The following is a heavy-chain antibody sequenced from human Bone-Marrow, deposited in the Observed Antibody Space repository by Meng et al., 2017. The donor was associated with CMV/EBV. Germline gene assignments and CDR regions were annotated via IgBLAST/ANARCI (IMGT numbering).Heavy chain of an antibody. CDR1: GGSFSGYY. D-gene: IGHD6-13*01. CDR2: INHSGST. V-gene: IGHV4-34*01. Sequence: GSLRLSCAVYGGSFSGYYWSWIRQPPGKGLEWIGEINHSGSTNYNPSLKSRVTISVDTSKNQFSLKLSSVTAADTAVYYCARGATGYSSLNWFDPWGQGTLVTVSS. J-gene: IGHJ5*02. CDR3: ARGATGYSSLNWFDP.